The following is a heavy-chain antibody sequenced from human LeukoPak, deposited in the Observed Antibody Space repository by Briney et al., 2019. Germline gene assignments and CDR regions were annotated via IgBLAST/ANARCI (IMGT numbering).Heavy chain of an antibody. CDR3: AKNRGDGYNTFDC. D-gene: IGHD5-24*01. V-gene: IGHV3-48*03. J-gene: IGHJ4*02. CDR2: ISSSGTTT. Sequence: PGGSLRLSCAASGFTFSSSEMNWVRQAPGKGLEWVSYISSSGTTTYYADSVKGRFTISRDSSKNTLYLQMNTLRAEDTAVYYCAKNRGDGYNTFDCWGQGTLVTVSS. CDR1: GFTFSSSE.